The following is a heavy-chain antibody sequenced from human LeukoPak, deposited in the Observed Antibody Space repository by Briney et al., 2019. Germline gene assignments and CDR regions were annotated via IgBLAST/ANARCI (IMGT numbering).Heavy chain of an antibody. Sequence: ASVEVSCKTSGYTFIGYYMHWVRQAPGQGLEWMGWINPNSGGTHYAQKFQGRVTMTRDTSISTGYMELSRLRSDDTAVYYCARGIVVVVAATQDYWGQGTLVTVSS. CDR1: GYTFIGYY. V-gene: IGHV1-2*02. J-gene: IGHJ4*02. CDR2: INPNSGGT. D-gene: IGHD2-15*01. CDR3: ARGIVVVVAATQDY.